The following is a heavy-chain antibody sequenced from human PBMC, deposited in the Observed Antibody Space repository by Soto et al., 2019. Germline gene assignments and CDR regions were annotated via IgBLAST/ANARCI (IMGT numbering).Heavy chain of an antibody. CDR3: ARRTSFLGAFDY. CDR2: ISYDGSNK. D-gene: IGHD3-16*02. V-gene: IGHV3-30-3*01. J-gene: IGHJ4*02. CDR1: GFTFSSYA. Sequence: PGGSLRLSCAASGFTFSSYAMHWVRQAPGKGLEWVAVISYDGSNKYYADSVKGRFTISRDNSKNTLYLQMNSLRAEDTAVYYCARRTSFLGAFDYWGQGVLVTVSS.